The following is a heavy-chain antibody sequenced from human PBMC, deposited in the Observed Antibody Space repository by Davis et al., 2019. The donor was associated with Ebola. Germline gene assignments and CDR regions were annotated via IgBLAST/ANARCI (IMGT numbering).Heavy chain of an antibody. D-gene: IGHD6-19*01. Sequence: SETLSLTCAVYGGSFSGYYWSWIRQPPGKGLEWVGEINHSGSTNYNASLKSRVTISVDRSKNQFSLKLSSVTAADTAVYYCAKDRHSGWYEYFQHWGQGTLVTVSS. CDR1: GGSFSGYY. CDR2: INHSGST. CDR3: AKDRHSGWYEYFQH. V-gene: IGHV4-34*01. J-gene: IGHJ1*01.